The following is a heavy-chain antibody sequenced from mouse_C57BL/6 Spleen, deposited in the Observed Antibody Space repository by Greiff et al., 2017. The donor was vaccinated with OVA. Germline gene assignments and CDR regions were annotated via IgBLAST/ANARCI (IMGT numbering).Heavy chain of an antibody. D-gene: IGHD1-1*01. J-gene: IGHJ3*01. Sequence: VQLQQSDAELVKPGASVKISCKVSGYTFTDHTIHWMKQRPEQGLEWIGYIYPRDGSTKYNEKFKGKATLTADKSSSTAYMQLNSLTSEDSAVYFCANDYYGSSEVFAYWGQGTLVTVSA. CDR1: GYTFTDHT. V-gene: IGHV1-78*01. CDR3: ANDYYGSSEVFAY. CDR2: IYPRDGST.